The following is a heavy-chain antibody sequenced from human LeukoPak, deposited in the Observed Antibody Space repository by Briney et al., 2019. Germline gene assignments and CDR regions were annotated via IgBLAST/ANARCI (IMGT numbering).Heavy chain of an antibody. Sequence: PGGSLRLSCAASGFTFSRYSMNWVRQAPGKGLEWVSCISGSSSYIYYGDSMKGRFTISRDNAKNLVYLQMNSLRAEDTAVYYCAELGITMIGGVWGKGTTVTISS. V-gene: IGHV3-21*01. D-gene: IGHD3-10*02. J-gene: IGHJ6*04. CDR1: GFTFSRYS. CDR3: AELGITMIGGV. CDR2: ISGSSSYI.